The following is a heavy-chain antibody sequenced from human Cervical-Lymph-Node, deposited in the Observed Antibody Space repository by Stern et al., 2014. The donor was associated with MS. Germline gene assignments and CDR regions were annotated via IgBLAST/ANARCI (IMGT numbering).Heavy chain of an antibody. J-gene: IGHJ4*02. D-gene: IGHD3-22*01. CDR1: GFTFSGYA. CDR3: AKDSTMIVVVTSSFQY. CDR2: TSHDGSKA. Sequence: VQLVESGGGVVQPGRSLRLSCSASGFTFSGYAMHWVRQAPGKGLEWVAVTSHDGSKAHYADSVRGRFTISRDNSKNTLSLQMNSLRSEDTAMYYCAKDSTMIVVVTSSFQYWGQGTLVTVSS. V-gene: IGHV3-30*18.